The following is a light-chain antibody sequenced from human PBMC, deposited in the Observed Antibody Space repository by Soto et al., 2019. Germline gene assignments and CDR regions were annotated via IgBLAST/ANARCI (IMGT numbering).Light chain of an antibody. CDR1: PSTSSY. CDR2: AAS. Sequence: DIQMTQSPSSLTASVGEWVTLTCRGGPSTSSYLNWNQHKPGKAPKLLSYAASSLTSGVPSRFSGSRSGTDFTLTISSRQPEDFAPYCCQQSYSTPRLSFGGGTKVHIK. J-gene: IGKJ4*01. V-gene: IGKV1-39*01. CDR3: QQSYSTPRLS.